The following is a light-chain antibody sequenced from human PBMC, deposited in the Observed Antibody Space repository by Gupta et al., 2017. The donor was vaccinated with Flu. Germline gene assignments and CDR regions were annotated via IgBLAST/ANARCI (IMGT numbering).Light chain of an antibody. CDR1: QSLVYSDGNTV. Sequence: EVVMTQSPLSLPVALGQPASISCRSSQSLVYSDGNTVLHWFQQRPGQSPRRLIYLVSHRDSGVPDRFSGRGSGTDFTLKSSRVEAEDVGVYFCMQGAHWPWAFGQGTKVEIK. V-gene: IGKV2-30*01. CDR2: LVS. CDR3: MQGAHWPWA. J-gene: IGKJ1*01.